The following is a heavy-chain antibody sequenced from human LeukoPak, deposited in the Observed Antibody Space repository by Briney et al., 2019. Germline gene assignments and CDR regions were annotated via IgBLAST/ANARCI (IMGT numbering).Heavy chain of an antibody. CDR1: GFTFRSYG. D-gene: IGHD6-19*01. CDR3: ATAVASSSGWYADY. V-gene: IGHV3-33*01. Sequence: GGSLRLSCAASGFTFRSYGMHWVRQALGKGLEWVAVIWYDGSNKYYADSVKGRFTVSRDNSKNTLYLQMNSLRAEDTAVYYCATAVASSSGWYADYWGQGTLVTVSS. J-gene: IGHJ4*02. CDR2: IWYDGSNK.